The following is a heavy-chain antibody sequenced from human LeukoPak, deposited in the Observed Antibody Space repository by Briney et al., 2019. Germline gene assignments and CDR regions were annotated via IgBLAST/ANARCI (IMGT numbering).Heavy chain of an antibody. V-gene: IGHV4-61*02. CDR2: IYSSGST. CDR3: ARGLPIDN. J-gene: IGHJ4*02. Sequence: SETLSLTCTVSGGSTSSGSDYWSWIRQPAGKGLEWIGRIYSSGSTNYNPSLKSRVTMSIDTSKNQFSLKLSSVTAADMAVYYCARGLPIDNWGQGTLITVSS. CDR1: GGSTSSGSDY.